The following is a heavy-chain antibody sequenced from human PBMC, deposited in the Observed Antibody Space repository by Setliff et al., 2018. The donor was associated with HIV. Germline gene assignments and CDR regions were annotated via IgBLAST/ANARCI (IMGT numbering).Heavy chain of an antibody. CDR1: GGSISSSSYY. J-gene: IGHJ4*02. Sequence: PSETLSLTCTVSGGSISSSSYYWGWIRQPPGKGLEWIGSIYYSGSTYYNPSLKSRVTISVDTSKNQFSLKLSSVTAADTAVYYCARMAPYDSSGYYSFFDYWGQGTLVTVSS. D-gene: IGHD3-22*01. V-gene: IGHV4-39*01. CDR2: IYYSGST. CDR3: ARMAPYDSSGYYSFFDY.